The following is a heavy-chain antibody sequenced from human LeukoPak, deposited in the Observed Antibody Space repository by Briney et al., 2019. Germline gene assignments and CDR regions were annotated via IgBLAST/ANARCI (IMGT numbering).Heavy chain of an antibody. Sequence: PSETLSLTCTVSGGSISSYYWSWIRQPPGKGLEWIGEINHSGSTNYNPSLKSRVTISVDTSKNQFSLKLSSVTAADTAVYYCARGLYDYVWGSYRSGKNWFDPWGQGTLVTVSS. V-gene: IGHV4-34*01. D-gene: IGHD3-16*02. J-gene: IGHJ5*02. CDR2: INHSGST. CDR1: GGSISSYY. CDR3: ARGLYDYVWGSYRSGKNWFDP.